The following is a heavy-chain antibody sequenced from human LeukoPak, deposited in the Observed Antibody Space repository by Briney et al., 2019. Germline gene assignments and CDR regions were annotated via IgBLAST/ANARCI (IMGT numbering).Heavy chain of an antibody. Sequence: GGSLRLSCAASGFTFSSYSMNWVRQAPGKGLEWVSSISSSSSYIYYADSVKGRFTISRDNAKNSLYPQMNSLRAEDTAVYYCARCRSVAARLECVDYWGQGTLVTVSS. CDR2: ISSSSSYI. D-gene: IGHD6-6*01. CDR1: GFTFSSYS. CDR3: ARCRSVAARLECVDY. V-gene: IGHV3-21*01. J-gene: IGHJ4*02.